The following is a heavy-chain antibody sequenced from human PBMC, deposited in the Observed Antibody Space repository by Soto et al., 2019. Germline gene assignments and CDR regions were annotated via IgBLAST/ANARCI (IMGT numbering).Heavy chain of an antibody. Sequence: PXGSLGLSCAASGFIVSTYGVSWVRRAPGKGLEWVSSMSGSGGSTINADSVKGRFTISRDNVKNTLYLQMNRLRAEDTAVYYCAKDRVSSGYPDDAFDIWGQRTMVTVSS. D-gene: IGHD3-22*01. CDR2: MSGSGGST. V-gene: IGHV3-23*01. J-gene: IGHJ3*02. CDR3: AKDRVSSGYPDDAFDI. CDR1: GFIVSTYG.